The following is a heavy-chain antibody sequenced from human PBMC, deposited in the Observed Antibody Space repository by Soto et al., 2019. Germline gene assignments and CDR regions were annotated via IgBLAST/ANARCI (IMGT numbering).Heavy chain of an antibody. D-gene: IGHD6-6*01. Sequence: SSETLSLTCAVYGGSFSGYYWSWIRQPPGKGLEWIGEINHSGSTSYNPSLKSRVTISVDTSKNQFSLKLSSVTAADTAVYYCARSIAARPQYYYYYMDVWGKGTTVTVSS. CDR3: ARSIAARPQYYYYYMDV. CDR1: GGSFSGYY. CDR2: INHSGST. J-gene: IGHJ6*03. V-gene: IGHV4-34*01.